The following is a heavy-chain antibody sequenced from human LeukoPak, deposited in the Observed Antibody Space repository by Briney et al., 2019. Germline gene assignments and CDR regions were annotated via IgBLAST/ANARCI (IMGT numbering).Heavy chain of an antibody. D-gene: IGHD3-22*01. V-gene: IGHV4-4*02. CDR2: IYHSGST. CDR1: GGSISSSNW. CDR3: ARGDSSGYSHAFDI. Sequence: SGTLSLTCAVSGGSISSSNWWSWVRQPPGKGLEWIGEIYHSGSTNYNPSLKSRVTISVDTSKNQFSLKLSSVTAADTAVYYCARGDSSGYSHAFDIWGQGTMVTVSS. J-gene: IGHJ3*02.